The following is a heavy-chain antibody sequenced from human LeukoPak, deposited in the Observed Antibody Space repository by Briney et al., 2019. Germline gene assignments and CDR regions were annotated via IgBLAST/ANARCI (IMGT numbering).Heavy chain of an antibody. CDR3: ARRDSSGYYFLFDY. J-gene: IGHJ4*02. CDR1: GYRFTSYW. CDR2: IYPGDSDT. Sequence: GASLKISCKVSGYRFTSYWIGWVRPMPGKGLGWMGIIYPGDSDTRYSPSFQGQVTISADKSISTAYLQWSSLKASDTAMYYCARRDSSGYYFLFDYWGQGTLVTVSS. V-gene: IGHV5-51*01. D-gene: IGHD3-22*01.